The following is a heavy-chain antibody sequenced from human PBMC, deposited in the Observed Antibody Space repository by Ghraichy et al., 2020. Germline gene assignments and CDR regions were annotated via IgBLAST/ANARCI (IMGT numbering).Heavy chain of an antibody. CDR3: ARRHCSGNTCYAWDYYYGMDV. J-gene: IGHJ6*02. CDR2: LYYSGGT. D-gene: IGHD2-2*01. CDR1: GDSISNYY. V-gene: IGHV4-59*01. Sequence: SETLSLTCTVSGDSISNYYWHWIRQPPGKGLEWIGYLYYSGGTNYNPSLRSRVTMSVDTSKNQFSLKLSSVTAADSAVYYCARRHCSGNTCYAWDYYYGMDVWGQGTPVTVSS.